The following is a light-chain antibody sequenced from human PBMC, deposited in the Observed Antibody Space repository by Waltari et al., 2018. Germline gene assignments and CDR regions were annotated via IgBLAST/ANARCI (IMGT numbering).Light chain of an antibody. CDR1: QSVSNY. J-gene: IGKJ4*01. CDR2: DTS. Sequence: DIVLTQSPATLSLSPGERATLSCWASQSVSNYLAWYQQKPDQAPRLLIYDTSNRATGIPARFSGSGFGTDFTLTITSLEPEDFAVYYCQQRRTWPLTFGGGTKVEIK. V-gene: IGKV3-11*01. CDR3: QQRRTWPLT.